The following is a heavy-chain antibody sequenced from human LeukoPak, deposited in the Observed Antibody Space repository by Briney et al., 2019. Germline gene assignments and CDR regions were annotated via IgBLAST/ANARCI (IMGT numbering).Heavy chain of an antibody. D-gene: IGHD1-7*01. V-gene: IGHV4-4*07. J-gene: IGHJ4*02. CDR2: FYTSGST. CDR3: ARDPRGITGTTKALRQGTYFDY. Sequence: SETLSLTCTVSGGSISSYYWSWIRQPAGKGLEWIGRFYTSGSTNYNPSLKSRVTMSVDTSKNQFSLKLSSVTAADTAVYYCARDPRGITGTTKALRQGTYFDYWGQGTLVTVPS. CDR1: GGSISSYY.